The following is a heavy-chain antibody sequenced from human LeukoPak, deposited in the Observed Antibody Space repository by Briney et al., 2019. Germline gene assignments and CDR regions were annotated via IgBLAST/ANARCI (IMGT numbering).Heavy chain of an antibody. V-gene: IGHV1-46*01. Sequence: ASVKVSCKASGYTFTSYYMHWVRQAPGQGLEWMGIINPSGGSTNYAQKFQGRVTMTRDMSTSTVYMELSSLRSEDTAVYYCARDPYCSGGSCRLFNYWGQGTLVTVSS. CDR1: GYTFTSYY. CDR2: INPSGGST. J-gene: IGHJ4*02. CDR3: ARDPYCSGGSCRLFNY. D-gene: IGHD2-15*01.